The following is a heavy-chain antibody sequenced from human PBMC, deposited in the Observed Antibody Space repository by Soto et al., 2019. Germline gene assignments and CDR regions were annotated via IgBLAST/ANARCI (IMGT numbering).Heavy chain of an antibody. V-gene: IGHV4-59*01. J-gene: IGHJ5*02. CDR2: IYYSGST. Sequence: PSETLSLTCTVSGGSISSYYWSWIRQPPGKGLEWIGYIYYSGSTNYNPSLKSRVTISVDTSKNQFSLKLSSVTAADTAMYYCATPNFDYGDSFWFDPWGQGTLVTVSS. D-gene: IGHD4-17*01. CDR1: GGSISSYY. CDR3: ATPNFDYGDSFWFDP.